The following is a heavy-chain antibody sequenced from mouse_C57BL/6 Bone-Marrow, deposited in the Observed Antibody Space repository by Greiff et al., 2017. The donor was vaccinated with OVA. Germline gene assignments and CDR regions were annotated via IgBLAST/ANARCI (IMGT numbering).Heavy chain of an antibody. V-gene: IGHV1-55*01. CDR1: GYTFTRYW. CDR2: IYPGSGST. J-gene: IGHJ4*01. D-gene: IGHD2-12*01. Sequence: VQLQQPGAELVKPGASVKMSCQASGYTFTRYWITWVKQRPGPGLEWIGDIYPGSGSTNYNEKFKSKATLTVDTSSSTAYMQLSSLTSEDSAVYYCAKSYHSSSGYYAMDYWGQGTSVTVSS. CDR3: AKSYHSSSGYYAMDY.